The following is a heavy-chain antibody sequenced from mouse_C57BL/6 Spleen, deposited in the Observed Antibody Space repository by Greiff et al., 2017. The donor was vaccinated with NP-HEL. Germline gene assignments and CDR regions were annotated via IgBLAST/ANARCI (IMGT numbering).Heavy chain of an antibody. CDR1: GFTFSSYT. CDR3: ARQDSNQFAY. V-gene: IGHV5-9*01. J-gene: IGHJ3*01. Sequence: EVKLVESGGGLVKPGGSLKLSCAASGFTFSSYTMSWVRQTPEKRLEWVATISGGGGNTYYPDSVKGRFTISRDNAKNTLYLQMSSLRSEDTALYYCARQDSNQFAYWGQGTLVTVSA. D-gene: IGHD2-5*01. CDR2: ISGGGGNT.